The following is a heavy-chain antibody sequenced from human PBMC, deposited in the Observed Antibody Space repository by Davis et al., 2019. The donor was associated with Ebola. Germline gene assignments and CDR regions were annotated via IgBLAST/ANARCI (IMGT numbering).Heavy chain of an antibody. Sequence: ASVKVSCKASGFILTNYAIHWVRQAPGQRLEWMGWVHGGNGNTKYSQKFQGRVTITTDTSASTVYLDLTSLRSDDTAVFYCARASFGYNSGWYADYWGPGSLVTVSS. CDR2: VHGGNGNT. V-gene: IGHV1-3*01. CDR1: GFILTNYA. D-gene: IGHD6-19*01. J-gene: IGHJ4*02. CDR3: ARASFGYNSGWYADY.